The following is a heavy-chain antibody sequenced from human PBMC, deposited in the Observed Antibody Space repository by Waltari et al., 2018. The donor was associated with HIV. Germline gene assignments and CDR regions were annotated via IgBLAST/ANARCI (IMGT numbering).Heavy chain of an antibody. CDR2: INPTDVDT. J-gene: IGHJ4*02. Sequence: QVQLVQSGSEVKNSGASVRVSCHPSGYTFAADYIYWMRQAPGEGLEWLGWINPTDVDTGDAQKFQGWLSVTRDTSTGTVYMSLSRLRSDDTATYYCARAERTTWANFDFWGQGTLVSVSS. D-gene: IGHD1-7*01. CDR3: ARAERTTWANFDF. V-gene: IGHV1-2*04. CDR1: GYTFAADY.